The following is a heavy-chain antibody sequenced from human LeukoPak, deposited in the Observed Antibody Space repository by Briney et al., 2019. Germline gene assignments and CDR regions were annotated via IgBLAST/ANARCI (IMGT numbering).Heavy chain of an antibody. J-gene: IGHJ6*02. V-gene: IGHV4-4*07. D-gene: IGHD2-2*02. CDR2: IYTSGST. Sequence: SETLSLTCTVSGGSISSYYWSWIRQPAGKGLEWIGRIYTSGSTNYNPSLMSRITMSIDASRSQFSLALSSVTAADTAVYYCAGQLYDHAMDVWGQGTTVTVSS. CDR1: GGSISSYY. CDR3: AGQLYDHAMDV.